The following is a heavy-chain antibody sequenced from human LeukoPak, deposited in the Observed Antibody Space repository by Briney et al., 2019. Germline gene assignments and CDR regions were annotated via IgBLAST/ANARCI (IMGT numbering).Heavy chain of an antibody. V-gene: IGHV3-48*01. J-gene: IGHJ4*02. CDR3: ARTSMRMTTAGLVDY. CDR2: ISSGRSTI. Sequence: GGSLRLSCAASGFTFSIYNINWVRQAPGKGLEWVSYISSGRSTIYYADSVKGRFTISRDNAKNSVYLQMNSLRAEDTAVYYCARTSMRMTTAGLVDYWGQGILVTVSS. D-gene: IGHD6-13*01. CDR1: GFTFSIYN.